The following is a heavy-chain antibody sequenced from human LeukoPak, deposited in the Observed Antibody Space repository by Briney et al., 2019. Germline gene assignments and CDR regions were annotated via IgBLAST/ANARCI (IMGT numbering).Heavy chain of an antibody. CDR2: IYYSGST. D-gene: IGHD3-10*01. V-gene: IGHV4-59*08. Sequence: SETLSLTCTVSGGSISSYYWSWIRQPPGKGLEWIGYIYYSGSTNYNPSLKSRVTISVDTSKNQFSLKLSSVTAADTAVYYCARHTGGYYCYQITYLFGYWGQGTLVTVSS. J-gene: IGHJ4*01. CDR3: ARHTGGYYCYQITYLFGY. CDR1: GGSISSYY.